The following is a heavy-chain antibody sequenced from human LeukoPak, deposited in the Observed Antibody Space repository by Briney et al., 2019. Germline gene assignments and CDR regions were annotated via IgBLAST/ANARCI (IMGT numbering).Heavy chain of an antibody. CDR1: GFTFSSYS. D-gene: IGHD6-13*01. CDR2: ISSSSSYI. CDR3: ARVAAAGTFY. Sequence: GQSLRLSCEASGFTFSSYSMNWVRQAPGKGLEWVSSISSSSSYIYYADSVKGRFTISRDNAKNSLYLQMNSLRAEDTAVYYCARVAAAGTFYWGQGTLVTVSS. V-gene: IGHV3-21*01. J-gene: IGHJ4*02.